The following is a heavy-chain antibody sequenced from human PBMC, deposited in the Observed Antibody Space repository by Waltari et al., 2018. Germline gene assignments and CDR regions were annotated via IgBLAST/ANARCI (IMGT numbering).Heavy chain of an antibody. V-gene: IGHV4-34*01. CDR3: ARGGSYDSSGYYYFYYYYMDV. CDR1: GGSFSGYY. J-gene: IGHJ6*03. CDR2: INHSGST. Sequence: QVQLQQWGAGLLKPSETLSLTCAVYGGSFSGYYWSWIRQPPGKGLEWIGEINHSGSTNYTPSLKSRVTISVDTSKNQFSLKLSSVTAADTAVYYCARGGSYDSSGYYYFYYYYMDVWGKGTTVTVSS. D-gene: IGHD3-22*01.